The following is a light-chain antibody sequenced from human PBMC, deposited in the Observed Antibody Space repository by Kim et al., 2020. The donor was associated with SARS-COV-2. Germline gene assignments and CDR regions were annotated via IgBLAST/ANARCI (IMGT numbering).Light chain of an antibody. CDR1: SANIGRNY. CDR3: ATWDDSLSGRV. Sequence: GQRVTIACSGSSANIGRNYVMWYQQLPGTAPKLLIFTNNQRPSGVPDRFSGSKSGTSASLAISGLRSEDEADYYCATWDDSLSGRVFGGGTQLTVL. CDR2: TNN. V-gene: IGLV1-47*02. J-gene: IGLJ2*01.